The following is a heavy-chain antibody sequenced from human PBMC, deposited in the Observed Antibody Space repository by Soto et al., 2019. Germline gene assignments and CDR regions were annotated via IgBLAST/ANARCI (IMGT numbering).Heavy chain of an antibody. V-gene: IGHV3-53*01. CDR3: AKDLGPLKLLNHVSYGLDV. CDR1: GFTVSSSY. Sequence: GGSLRLSCNASGFTVSSSYMSWVRQAPGMGLEWVAVIESGGTAHYADSVKGRFTISRDNPNNIIYLQLHTLRAEDTAVYYCAKDLGPLKLLNHVSYGLDVWGPGTTVTVSS. D-gene: IGHD2-21*02. CDR2: IESGGTA. J-gene: IGHJ6*02.